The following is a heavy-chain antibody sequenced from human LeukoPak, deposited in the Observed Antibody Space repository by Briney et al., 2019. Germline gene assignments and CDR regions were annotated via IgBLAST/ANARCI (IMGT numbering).Heavy chain of an antibody. CDR3: ARGFSYYDILTGYVYHATRQKYYFDY. V-gene: IGHV4-34*01. CDR2: INHSGST. CDR1: GGSFSGYY. D-gene: IGHD3-9*01. Sequence: SETLSLTCAVYGGSFSGYYWSWIRQPPGKGLEWIGEINHSGSTNYNPSLKSRVTISVDTSKNQFSLKLSSVTAADTAVYYCARGFSYYDILTGYVYHATRQKYYFDYWGQGTLVTVSS. J-gene: IGHJ4*02.